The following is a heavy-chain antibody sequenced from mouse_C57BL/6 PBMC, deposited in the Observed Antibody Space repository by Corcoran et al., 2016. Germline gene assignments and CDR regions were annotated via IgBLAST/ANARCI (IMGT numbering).Heavy chain of an antibody. CDR3: ARRYSNNLAMDY. V-gene: IGHV1-26*01. CDR1: GYTFTDYY. CDR2: INPNNGGT. J-gene: IGHJ4*01. Sequence: EVQLQQSGPELVKPGASVKISCKASGYTFTDYYMNWVKQSHGKSLEWIGDINPNNGGTSYNQKFKGKATLTVDKSSSTAYMELNSLTSEDSAVYYCARRYSNNLAMDYWGQGTSVTVSS. D-gene: IGHD2-5*01.